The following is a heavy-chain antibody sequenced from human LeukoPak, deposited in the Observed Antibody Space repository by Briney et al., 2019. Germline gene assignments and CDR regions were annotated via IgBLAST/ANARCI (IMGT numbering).Heavy chain of an antibody. D-gene: IGHD3-22*01. J-gene: IGHJ4*02. CDR3: AKEPSYYYDSSGYFTLGYFDY. Sequence: GGSLRLSCAASGFTFSNYAMHWVRQAPGKGLEWVAVIFYDGTIQYYTDSVKGRFTVSRDNSKNTLYLQMNSLRAEDTAVYYCAKEPSYYYDSSGYFTLGYFDYWGQGTLVTVSS. V-gene: IGHV3-30*04. CDR2: IFYDGTIQ. CDR1: GFTFSNYA.